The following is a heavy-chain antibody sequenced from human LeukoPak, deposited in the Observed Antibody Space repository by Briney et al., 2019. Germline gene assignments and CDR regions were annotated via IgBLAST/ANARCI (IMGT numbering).Heavy chain of an antibody. J-gene: IGHJ5*02. CDR1: GFTFSSYS. V-gene: IGHV3-21*04. CDR3: ARDLTHGSGSYYNGFDP. Sequence: GGSLRLSCAASGFTFSSYSMNWVRQAPVKGLEWVSSISSSSSYIYYADSVKGRFTISRDNAKNSLYLQMNSLRAEDTAVYYCARDLTHGSGSYYNGFDPWGQGTLVTVSS. D-gene: IGHD3-10*01. CDR2: ISSSSSYI.